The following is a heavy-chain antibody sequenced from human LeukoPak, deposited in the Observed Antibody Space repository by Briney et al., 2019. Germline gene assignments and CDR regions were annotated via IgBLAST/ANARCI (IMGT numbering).Heavy chain of an antibody. J-gene: IGHJ4*02. CDR1: GYTFTGYY. Sequence: ASVKVSCKASGYTFTGYYMHWVRQAPGQGLEWMGWINPNSGGTNYAQKFQGRVTMTRDTSISTAYMELSRLRSDDTAVYYCARDHYGDYRRGSHFDYWGQGTLVTVSS. CDR2: INPNSGGT. D-gene: IGHD4-17*01. V-gene: IGHV1-2*02. CDR3: ARDHYGDYRRGSHFDY.